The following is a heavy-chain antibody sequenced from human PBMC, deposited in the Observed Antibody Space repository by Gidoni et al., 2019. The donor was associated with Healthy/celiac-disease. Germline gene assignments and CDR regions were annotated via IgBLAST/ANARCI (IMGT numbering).Heavy chain of an antibody. Sequence: QVQLQESGPGLVKPSETLSLTCTVSGGSISSYYWSWIRQPPGKGLEWTGYIYYSGSTNYNPSLKSRVTISVDTSKNQFALKLSSVTAADTAVYYCARGALGEVAVAADYWGQGTLVTVSS. CDR1: GGSISSYY. CDR3: ARGALGEVAVAADY. CDR2: IYYSGST. J-gene: IGHJ4*02. V-gene: IGHV4-59*01. D-gene: IGHD6-19*01.